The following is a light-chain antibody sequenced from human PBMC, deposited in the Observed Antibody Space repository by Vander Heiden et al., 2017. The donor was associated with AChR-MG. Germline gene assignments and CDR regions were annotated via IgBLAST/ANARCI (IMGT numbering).Light chain of an antibody. J-gene: IGKJ5*01. Sequence: EIVLTPCPATLSLSPGERATLTCRASQSVSSYLAWYQQKPGQAPRLLIYDASNRATGIPARFSGSGSGTDFTLTISSREPEDFAVYYCQQRSNWPPITFGQGTRLEIK. CDR1: QSVSSY. V-gene: IGKV3-11*01. CDR3: QQRSNWPPIT. CDR2: DAS.